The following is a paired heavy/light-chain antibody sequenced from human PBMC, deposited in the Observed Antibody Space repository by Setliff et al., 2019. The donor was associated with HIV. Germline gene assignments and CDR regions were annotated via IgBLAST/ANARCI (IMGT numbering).Heavy chain of an antibody. D-gene: IGHD3-16*02. CDR1: GYTFTGYA. V-gene: IGHV1-18*01. J-gene: IGHJ4*02. CDR2: VSPYKNNT. Sequence: QVQVVQSGAEVKKPGASVKVSCKASGYTFTGYAISWIRQAPGQGLEWMGWVSPYKNNTNYAQKFQGRVTMTTDTSTNTAYMELRSLRSDDTAIYYCARDGVKESYDYWGQGALVAVSS. CDR3: ARDGVKESYDY.
Light chain of an antibody. J-gene: IGLJ3*02. CDR2: DND. Sequence: QSVLTQPPSMSAAPGQKVTISCSGSSSNIGNNYVSWYQQFPGTAPKLLIYDNDKRPSGIPDRFSGSKSGTSATLGITALQTGDEADYYCGTWDTSLSAGVFGGGTKLTVL. CDR1: SSNIGNNY. V-gene: IGLV1-51*01. CDR3: GTWDTSLSAGV.